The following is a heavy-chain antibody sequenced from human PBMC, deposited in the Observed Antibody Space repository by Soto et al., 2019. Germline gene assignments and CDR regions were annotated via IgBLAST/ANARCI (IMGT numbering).Heavy chain of an antibody. J-gene: IGHJ6*03. V-gene: IGHV4-59*01. Sequence: SETLSLTCTVSGGSISSYYWSWIRQPPGKGLEWIGYIYYSGSTNYNPSLKSRVTISVDTSKNQFSLKLSSVTAADTAVYYCTRAVATFYYYYMDVWGKGTTVTVSS. CDR1: GGSISSYY. D-gene: IGHD5-12*01. CDR3: TRAVATFYYYYMDV. CDR2: IYYSGST.